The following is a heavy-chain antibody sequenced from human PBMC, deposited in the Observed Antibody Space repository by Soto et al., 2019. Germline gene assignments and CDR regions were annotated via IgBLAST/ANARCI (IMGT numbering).Heavy chain of an antibody. D-gene: IGHD2-15*01. Sequence: GGSLRLSCAASGFTFSSYSMNWVRQAPGKGLEWVSSISSSSSYIYYADSVKGRFTISRDNAKNSLYLQMNSLRAEDTAVYYCARHRQRELGYCSGGSCYPLGMDVWGQETTVTVSS. CDR1: GFTFSSYS. V-gene: IGHV3-21*01. CDR2: ISSSSSYI. J-gene: IGHJ6*02. CDR3: ARHRQRELGYCSGGSCYPLGMDV.